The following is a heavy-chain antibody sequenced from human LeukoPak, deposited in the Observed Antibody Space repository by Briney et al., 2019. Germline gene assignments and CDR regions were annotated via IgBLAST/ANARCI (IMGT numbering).Heavy chain of an antibody. D-gene: IGHD3-10*01. CDR1: GFSLSTSGVG. J-gene: IGHJ4*02. CDR2: IYWDDDK. CDR3: AHHVLLWFGELLIDY. V-gene: IGHV2-5*02. Sequence: ESGPTLVNPTQILTLTCTFSGFSLSTSGVGVGWIRQPPGKALEWLALIYWDDDKRYSPSLKSRLTITKDTSKNQVVLTMTNMDPVDTATYYCAHHVLLWFGELLIDYWGQGTLVTVSS.